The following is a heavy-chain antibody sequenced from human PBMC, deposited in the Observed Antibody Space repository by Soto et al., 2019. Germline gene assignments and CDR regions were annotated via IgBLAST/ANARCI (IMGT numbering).Heavy chain of an antibody. CDR2: IYYSGGT. CDR1: GDSISGYY. J-gene: IGHJ3*01. Sequence: PSETLSLTCTVSGDSISGYYWSWFRQPPRKRLEWIGYIYYSGGTNYNPSLKSRVTMSVDTSKNQFSLKLNSVTAADTAIYYCARLLPHFGSGDDAFDFWGQGTMVTVSS. CDR3: ARLLPHFGSGDDAFDF. D-gene: IGHD3-10*01. V-gene: IGHV4-59*01.